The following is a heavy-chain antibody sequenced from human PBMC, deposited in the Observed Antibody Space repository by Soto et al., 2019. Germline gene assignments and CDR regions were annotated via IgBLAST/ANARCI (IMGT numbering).Heavy chain of an antibody. Sequence: GGSLRLSCAASGFTFSSYGMHWVRQAPGKGLEWVAVIWYDGSNKYYADSVKGRFTISRDNSKNTLYLQMNSLKTEDTAVYYCAREANSGSLLFDPWGQRTLVTVSS. D-gene: IGHD1-26*01. V-gene: IGHV3-33*01. CDR3: AREANSGSLLFDP. J-gene: IGHJ5*02. CDR1: GFTFSSYG. CDR2: IWYDGSNK.